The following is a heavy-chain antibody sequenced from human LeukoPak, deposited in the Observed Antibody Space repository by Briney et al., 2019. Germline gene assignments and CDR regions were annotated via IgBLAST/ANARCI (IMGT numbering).Heavy chain of an antibody. CDR1: GFTFSSYA. Sequence: GRSLRLSCAASGFTFSSYAMHWVRQAPGKGLEWVAVISYDGSNKYYADSVKGRFTISRDNSKNTLYLQMNSLRAEDTAVYYCARDLRVWGRGYYFGYWGQGTLVTVSS. V-gene: IGHV3-30*04. D-gene: IGHD3-16*01. J-gene: IGHJ4*02. CDR3: ARDLRVWGRGYYFGY. CDR2: ISYDGSNK.